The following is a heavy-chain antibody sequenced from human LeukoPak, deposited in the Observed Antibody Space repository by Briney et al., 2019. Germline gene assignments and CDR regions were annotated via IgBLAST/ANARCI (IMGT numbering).Heavy chain of an antibody. CDR3: ARGPNSSLAFDY. J-gene: IGHJ4*02. CDR2: IYSGGGT. Sequence: GGSLRLSCAASAFTVSSNHMSWVRQAPGKGLEWVSLIYSGGGTYYADSVKGRFTISRDNSKNTLYLQMNSLRAEDTAVYYCARGPNSSLAFDYWGQGTLVTVSS. V-gene: IGHV3-66*01. D-gene: IGHD3-16*02. CDR1: AFTVSSNH.